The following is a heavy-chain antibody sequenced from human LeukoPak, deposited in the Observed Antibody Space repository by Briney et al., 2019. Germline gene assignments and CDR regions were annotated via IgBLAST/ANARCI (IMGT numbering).Heavy chain of an antibody. J-gene: IGHJ6*02. Sequence: GGSLRLSCAASGFTFSSYAMSWVRQAPGKGLEWVAVISYDGSNKYYADSVKGRFTISRDNSKNTLYLQMNSLRAEDTAVYYCAKQLRPYYYYYGMDVWGQGTTVTVSS. CDR1: GFTFSSYA. D-gene: IGHD3-10*01. CDR3: AKQLRPYYYYYGMDV. V-gene: IGHV3-30*18. CDR2: ISYDGSNK.